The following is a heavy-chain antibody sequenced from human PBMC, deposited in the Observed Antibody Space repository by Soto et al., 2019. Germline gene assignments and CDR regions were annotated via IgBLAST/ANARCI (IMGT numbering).Heavy chain of an antibody. V-gene: IGHV1-69*13. CDR3: ARGVHYDSSGYYYFY. D-gene: IGHD3-22*01. J-gene: IGHJ4*02. CDR2: IIPLFGTA. CDR1: GGTFSTYA. Sequence: GASVKVSCKASGGTFSTYAIDWVRRAPGQGLEWMGGIIPLFGTAKYAQNFQGRITITADESTNTAYMELRSLRSQDTAVYYCARGVHYDSSGYYYFYWGQGTLVTV.